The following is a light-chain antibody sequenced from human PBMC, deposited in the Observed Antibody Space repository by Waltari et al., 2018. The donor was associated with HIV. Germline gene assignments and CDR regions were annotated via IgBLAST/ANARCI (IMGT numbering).Light chain of an antibody. Sequence: QAVVTQEPSLTVSPGGTVTLTCASSTGAVTSCNCPYWFQRRPGQAPKTLLYDTSNRHAWTPARFSGFLLGGKAALTLSGAQFEDDVDYFCLLSFNGVVVFGGGTSLTVL. CDR1: TGAVTSCNC. V-gene: IGLV7-46*01. CDR2: DTS. CDR3: LLSFNGVVV. J-gene: IGLJ2*01.